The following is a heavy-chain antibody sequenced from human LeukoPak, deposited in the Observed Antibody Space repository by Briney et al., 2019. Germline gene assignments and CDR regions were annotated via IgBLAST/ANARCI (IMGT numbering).Heavy chain of an antibody. CDR3: ARDPAWELLGQRLASNPTQLDY. D-gene: IGHD1-26*01. V-gene: IGHV1-69*05. Sequence: SVKVSCKASGGTFSSYAISWVRQAPGQGLEWMGRIIPIFGTANYAQKFQGRVTMTRDTSTSTVYMELSSLRSEDTAVYYCARDPAWELLGQRLASNPTQLDYWGQGTLVTVSS. CDR2: IIPIFGTA. CDR1: GGTFSSYA. J-gene: IGHJ4*02.